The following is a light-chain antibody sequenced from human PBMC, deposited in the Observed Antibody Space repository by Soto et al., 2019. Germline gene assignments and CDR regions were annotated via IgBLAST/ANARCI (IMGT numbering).Light chain of an antibody. CDR2: DAS. CDR1: QSVNSN. V-gene: IGKV3-15*01. CDR3: QQYNNWPIT. J-gene: IGKJ5*01. Sequence: EIVMTQSPATLSVSPGERATLSCRASQSVNSNLAWYHQKPGQAPRLLIYDASTRATDIPARFSGSESGTEFTLTISSLQSEDFAVYYCQQYNNWPITFGQGTRLEIK.